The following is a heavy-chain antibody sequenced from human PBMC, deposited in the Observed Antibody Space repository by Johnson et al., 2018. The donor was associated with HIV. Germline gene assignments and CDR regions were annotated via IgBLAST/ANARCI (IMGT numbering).Heavy chain of an antibody. J-gene: IGHJ3*02. Sequence: VQLVESGGGLVKPGGSLRLSCAASGVTCSNARMSWVRQAPGKGLEWVSAITVSGDNTYYADSVKGRFTISRDNSKNTLYLQMSSLRAEDTAIYYCAKDIMWDCGGDCWGAFDIWGQGTMVTVSS. CDR1: GVTCSNAR. CDR2: ITVSGDNT. V-gene: IGHV3-23*04. CDR3: AKDIMWDCGGDCWGAFDI. D-gene: IGHD2-21*02.